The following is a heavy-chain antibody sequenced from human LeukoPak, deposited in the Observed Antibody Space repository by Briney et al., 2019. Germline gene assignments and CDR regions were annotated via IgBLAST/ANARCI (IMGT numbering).Heavy chain of an antibody. J-gene: IGHJ4*02. Sequence: GGSLRLSCAVSGITLSNYGMSWVRQAPGKGLEWVAGISDSGGRTNYADSVKGRFTISRDNSKNTLYLQMNSLRVEDTAVYYCARAGSNWADFDYWGQGTLVTVSS. V-gene: IGHV3-23*01. D-gene: IGHD7-27*01. CDR1: GITLSNYG. CDR2: ISDSGGRT. CDR3: ARAGSNWADFDY.